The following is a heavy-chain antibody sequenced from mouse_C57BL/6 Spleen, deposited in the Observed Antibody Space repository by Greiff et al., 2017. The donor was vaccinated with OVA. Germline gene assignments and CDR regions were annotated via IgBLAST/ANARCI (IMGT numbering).Heavy chain of an antibody. Sequence: QVQLKQPGAELVKPGASVKMSCKASGYTFTSYWITWVKQRPGQGLEWIGDIYPGSGSTNYNEKFKSKATLTVDTSSSTAYMQLSSLTSEDSAVYYCARWDYYGSSLDYWGQGTTLTVSS. CDR3: ARWDYYGSSLDY. V-gene: IGHV1-55*01. CDR1: GYTFTSYW. CDR2: IYPGSGST. D-gene: IGHD1-1*01. J-gene: IGHJ2*01.